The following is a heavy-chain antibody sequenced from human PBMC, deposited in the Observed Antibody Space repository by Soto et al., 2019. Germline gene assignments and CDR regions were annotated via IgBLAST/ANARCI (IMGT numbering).Heavy chain of an antibody. CDR2: INPSGST. V-gene: IGHV4-34*01. CDR1: GGSFSGYY. CDR3: ATAGPYGDTGNWFDP. D-gene: IGHD4-17*01. Sequence: QVQLQQWGAGLLKPSETLSLTCAVYGGSFSGYYWNWIRQPPGKGLEWIGEINPSGSTNYNPSLKNRVTISVDTSKNQFSLKLSSVTPADTAVYYCATAGPYGDTGNWFDPWGQGTLVTVSS. J-gene: IGHJ5*02.